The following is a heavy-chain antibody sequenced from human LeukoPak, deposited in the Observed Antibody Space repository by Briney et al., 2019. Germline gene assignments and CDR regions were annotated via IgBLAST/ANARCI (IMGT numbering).Heavy chain of an antibody. CDR1: GFTVSSNY. CDR3: ASPYNNSWYGLGY. D-gene: IGHD6-13*01. J-gene: IGHJ4*02. V-gene: IGHV3-53*01. CDR2: IYSGGDG. Sequence: GGSLRLSCAASGFTVSSNYMSWVRQAPGKGLEWVSVIYSGGDGYYSDSVKGRFTISRDSSKNTLYLQINSLTADDTAVYYCASPYNNSWYGLGYWGQGTLVTVSS.